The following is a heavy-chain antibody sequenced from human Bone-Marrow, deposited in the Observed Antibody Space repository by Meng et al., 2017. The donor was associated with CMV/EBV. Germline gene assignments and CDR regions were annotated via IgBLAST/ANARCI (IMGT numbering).Heavy chain of an antibody. V-gene: IGHV3-9*01. CDR1: GFTFDDYA. CDR2: ISWNSGSI. D-gene: IGHD7-27*01. J-gene: IGHJ5*02. Sequence: SLKISCAASGFTFDDYAMHWVRQAPGKGLEWVSGISWNSGSIGYADSVKGRFTISRDNAKNSLYLQMNSLRAEDTAVYYCLGGHYTGAWGQGTLVTVSS. CDR3: LGGHYTGA.